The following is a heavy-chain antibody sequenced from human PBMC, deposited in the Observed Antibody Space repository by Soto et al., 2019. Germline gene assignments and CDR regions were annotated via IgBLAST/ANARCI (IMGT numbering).Heavy chain of an antibody. CDR2: ISPNGGNT. D-gene: IGHD3-22*01. CDR3: VTSYDSTGYYSY. Sequence: GGSLRLSCSASGFTFSNYGMSWVRQAPGRGLEYVSAISPNGGNTYYADSVKGRFTISRDNSKSSLYLQMSSLRPEDTAVYYCVTSYDSTGYYSYWGQGTLVTVSS. CDR1: GFTFSNYG. V-gene: IGHV3-64D*08. J-gene: IGHJ4*02.